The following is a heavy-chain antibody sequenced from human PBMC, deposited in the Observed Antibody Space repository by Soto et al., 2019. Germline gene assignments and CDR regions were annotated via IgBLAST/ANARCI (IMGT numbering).Heavy chain of an antibody. J-gene: IGHJ3*02. V-gene: IGHV1-2*04. CDR1: GYTFTGYY. Sequence: ASVNVSCKASGYTFTGYYMHWVRQAPGQGLEWMGWINPNSGGTNYAQKFQGWVTMTRDTSISTAYMELSRLRSDDTAVYYCARVGGYCSGGSCPDAFDIWGQGTMVTVSS. D-gene: IGHD2-15*01. CDR3: ARVGGYCSGGSCPDAFDI. CDR2: INPNSGGT.